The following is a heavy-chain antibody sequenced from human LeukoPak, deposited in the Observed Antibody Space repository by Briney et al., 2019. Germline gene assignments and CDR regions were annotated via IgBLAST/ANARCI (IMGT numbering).Heavy chain of an antibody. CDR1: GGSFSGYY. Sequence: SETLSLTCAVYGGSFSGYYWSWIRQPPGKGLEWIGEINHSGSTNYNPSLKSRVTISVDTSKNQFSLKLSSVTAADTAVYYCARGLLGYCTNGVCYRDYYYYYGVDVWGQGTTVTVSS. D-gene: IGHD2-8*01. J-gene: IGHJ6*02. V-gene: IGHV4-34*01. CDR3: ARGLLGYCTNGVCYRDYYYYYGVDV. CDR2: INHSGST.